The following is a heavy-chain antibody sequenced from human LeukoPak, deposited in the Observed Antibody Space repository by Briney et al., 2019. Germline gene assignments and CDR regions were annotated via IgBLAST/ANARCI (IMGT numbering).Heavy chain of an antibody. V-gene: IGHV3-23*01. D-gene: IGHD3-3*01. CDR2: IGSSGDST. CDR3: ARARETNYDLWSGSAFDL. Sequence: GGSLRLSCAASGFTFSSYAMSWVRQAPGKGLEWVSTIGSSGDSTYYAGSVKGRFTISRDGSNDTLYLQMNSLRAEDTAVYYCARARETNYDLWSGSAFDLWGQGTMVTVSS. J-gene: IGHJ3*01. CDR1: GFTFSSYA.